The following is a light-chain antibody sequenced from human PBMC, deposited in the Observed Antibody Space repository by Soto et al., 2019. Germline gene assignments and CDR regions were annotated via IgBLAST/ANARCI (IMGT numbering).Light chain of an antibody. CDR3: QQRSNWPT. Sequence: EIVLTQSPGTLSLSPWERATLSCRASQSVSYYLAWYQQEPGQAPRLLIYDASSRATGVPDRFSGSGSGTHFTLTISRLEPEDFAVYYCQQRSNWPTFGQGTRLEI. J-gene: IGKJ5*01. V-gene: IGKV3D-20*02. CDR2: DAS. CDR1: QSVSYY.